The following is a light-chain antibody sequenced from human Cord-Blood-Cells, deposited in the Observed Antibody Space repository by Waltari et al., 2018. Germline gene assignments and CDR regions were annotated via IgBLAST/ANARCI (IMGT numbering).Light chain of an antibody. CDR3: SSYTSSSTYV. Sequence: QSALTQPASVSGSPGQSITISCTGTSSAVGGYNYVSWYQQPPGKAPNLMIYEVSNRPSGVSNRFSGSKSGNTASLTISGLQAEDEADYYCSSYTSSSTYVFGTGTKVTVL. CDR1: SSAVGGYNY. V-gene: IGLV2-14*01. CDR2: EVS. J-gene: IGLJ1*01.